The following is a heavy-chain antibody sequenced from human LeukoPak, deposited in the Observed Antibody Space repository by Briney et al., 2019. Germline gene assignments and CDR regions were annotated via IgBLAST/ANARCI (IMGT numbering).Heavy chain of an antibody. CDR3: ASQDSNNAFEI. CDR1: GLTFNSYR. D-gene: IGHD3-22*01. Sequence: GGSLRLSCAASGLTFNSYRMNWVRQAPGKGLEWVSSISSSSSYIYYADSVKGRLTISRDNAKNSLFLQMNSLRAEDTAVYYCASQDSNNAFEIWGQGTKVTVSS. V-gene: IGHV3-21*01. CDR2: ISSSSSYI. J-gene: IGHJ3*02.